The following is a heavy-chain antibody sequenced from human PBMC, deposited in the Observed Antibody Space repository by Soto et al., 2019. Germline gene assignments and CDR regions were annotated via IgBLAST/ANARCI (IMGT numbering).Heavy chain of an antibody. Sequence: GGSLRLSCAASGFTFSSYGMHWVRQAPGKGLEWVAVIWYDGSNKYYADSVKGRFTISRDNSKNTRYLQMNSLGAEDTAVYYCARDAARSLPRWCMLYWGQGTLVTVSS. CDR3: ARDAARSLPRWCMLY. J-gene: IGHJ4*02. CDR2: IWYDGSNK. V-gene: IGHV3-33*01. CDR1: GFTFSSYG. D-gene: IGHD2-8*01.